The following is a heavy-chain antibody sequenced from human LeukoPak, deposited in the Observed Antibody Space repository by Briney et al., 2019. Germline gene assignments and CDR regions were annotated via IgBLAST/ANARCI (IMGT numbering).Heavy chain of an antibody. V-gene: IGHV3-23*01. CDR2: ISGSGGST. D-gene: IGHD6-13*01. J-gene: IGHJ4*02. CDR1: GFTFSSYA. CDR3: ANQFSQYSSSWYECYYFDY. Sequence: PGGSLRLSCAASGFTFSSYAMSWVRQAPGKGLEWVSAISGSGGSTYYADSVKGRFTISRDNSKNTLYLQMNSLRAEDTAVYYCANQFSQYSSSWYECYYFDYWGQGTLVTVSS.